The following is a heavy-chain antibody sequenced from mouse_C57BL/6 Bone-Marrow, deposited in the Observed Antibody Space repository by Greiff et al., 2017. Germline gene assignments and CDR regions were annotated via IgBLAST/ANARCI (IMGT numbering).Heavy chain of an antibody. J-gene: IGHJ3*01. CDR3: ARERFDDDGAWFAY. CDR1: GYTFTSYW. CDR2: IDPSDSFT. Sequence: VQLQQPGAELVKPGASVKLSCKASGYTFTSYWMQWVKQRPGQGLEWIGEIDPSDSFTNSNQKFKGKATLTVDTSSSTAYMQLSSLTSEDSAVYYCARERFDDDGAWFAYWGQGTPLTVSA. D-gene: IGHD2-4*01. V-gene: IGHV1-50*01.